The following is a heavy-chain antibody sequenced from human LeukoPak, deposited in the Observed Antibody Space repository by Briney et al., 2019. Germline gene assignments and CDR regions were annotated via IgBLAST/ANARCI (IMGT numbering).Heavy chain of an antibody. J-gene: IGHJ4*02. V-gene: IGHV4-4*09. D-gene: IGHD6-13*01. CDR2: IYTSGST. Sequence: PSETLSLTCTVSGGSINSYYWSWIRQPPGKGLEWIGYIYTSGSTNYNPSLKSRVTISVDTSKNQFSLKLSSVTAADTAVYYCARHQIAAAGTYYFDYWGQGTLVTVSS. CDR1: GGSINSYY. CDR3: ARHQIAAAGTYYFDY.